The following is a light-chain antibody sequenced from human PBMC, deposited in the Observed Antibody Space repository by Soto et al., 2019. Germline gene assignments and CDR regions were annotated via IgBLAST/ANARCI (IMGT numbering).Light chain of an antibody. CDR1: QSVDSS. J-gene: IGKJ4*01. CDR3: QQRGSWPQLT. CDR2: DAS. Sequence: DIVFTQSPATRSLSPGERATLCCRASQSVDSSLAWFQQKPGQAPRLLIYDASNRATGIPARFSGSGSGTDFTLTISSLEPEDFAVYYCQQRGSWPQLTFGGGTKVDIK. V-gene: IGKV3-11*01.